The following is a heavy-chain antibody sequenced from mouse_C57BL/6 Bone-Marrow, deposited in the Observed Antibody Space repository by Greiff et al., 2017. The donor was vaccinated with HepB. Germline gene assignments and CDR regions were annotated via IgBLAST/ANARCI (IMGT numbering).Heavy chain of an antibody. CDR2: IYPGDGDT. CDR1: GYAFSSSW. CDR3: ASRGIYYGNPYYFDY. Sequence: QVQLKQSGPELVKPGASVKISCKASGYAFSSSWMNWVKQRPGKGLEWIGRIYPGDGDTNYNGKFKGKATLTADKSSSTAYMQLSSLTSEDSAVYFCASRGIYYGNPYYFDYWGQGTTLTVSS. V-gene: IGHV1-82*01. J-gene: IGHJ2*01. D-gene: IGHD2-1*01.